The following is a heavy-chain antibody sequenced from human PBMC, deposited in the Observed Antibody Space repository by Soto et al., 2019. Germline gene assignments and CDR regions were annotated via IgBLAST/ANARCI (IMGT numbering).Heavy chain of an antibody. Sequence: EVQLVESGGGLVQPGRSLRLSCAASGFTFDDYAMHWVRQAPGKGLEWVSGIDWNNDTIGYVDSVKGRFIISRDNAKNSLHLQMNSLRAEDTAFYYCAKDMRRLRNFDWFFDASDMWGQGTRVTVSS. CDR2: IDWNNDTI. J-gene: IGHJ3*02. V-gene: IGHV3-9*01. D-gene: IGHD3-9*01. CDR1: GFTFDDYA. CDR3: AKDMRRLRNFDWFFDASDM.